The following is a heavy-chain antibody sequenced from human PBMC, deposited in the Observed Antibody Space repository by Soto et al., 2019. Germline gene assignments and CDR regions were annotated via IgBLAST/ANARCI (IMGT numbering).Heavy chain of an antibody. Sequence: QVQLQESGPGLVKPSQTLSLTCTVSGGSISSGGYYWSWIRQHPGKGLEWIGYIYYSGSTYYNPXXKSRVTITVDXXKXQXXLQLSSVTAADTAVYYCARDYYDSSGYSYYYGMDVWGQGTTVTVSS. J-gene: IGHJ6*02. D-gene: IGHD3-22*01. V-gene: IGHV4-31*03. CDR3: ARDYYDSSGYSYYYGMDV. CDR2: IYYSGST. CDR1: GGSISSGGYY.